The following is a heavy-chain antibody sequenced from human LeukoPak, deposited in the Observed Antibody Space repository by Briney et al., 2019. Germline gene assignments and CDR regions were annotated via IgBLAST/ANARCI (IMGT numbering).Heavy chain of an antibody. CDR2: INPNSGGT. V-gene: IGHV1-2*02. CDR1: GYTFTGYY. D-gene: IGHD2-2*01. Sequence: ASVKVSCKASGYTFTGYYMHWVRQAPGQGLEWMGWINPNSGGTNYAQKFQGRVTMTRDTSISTAYMELSRLRSDDTAVYYCARVGGASGRCSSTSCHPYYYYMDVWGKGTTVTVSS. CDR3: ARVGGASGRCSSTSCHPYYYYMDV. J-gene: IGHJ6*03.